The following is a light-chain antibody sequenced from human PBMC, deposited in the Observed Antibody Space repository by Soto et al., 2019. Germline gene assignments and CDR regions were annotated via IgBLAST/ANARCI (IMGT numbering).Light chain of an antibody. CDR2: YDD. J-gene: IGLJ1*01. CDR1: SYNIGGNS. Sequence: QSVMTQPPSVSAAPGQKVTISCSGSSYNIGGNSVSWYQQLPGTAPKLLIYYDDKRPSGIPDRFSGSKSGTSATLGITGFQTGDEADYYCGSWDSSLSAYVFATGTKLTVL. V-gene: IGLV1-51*01. CDR3: GSWDSSLSAYV.